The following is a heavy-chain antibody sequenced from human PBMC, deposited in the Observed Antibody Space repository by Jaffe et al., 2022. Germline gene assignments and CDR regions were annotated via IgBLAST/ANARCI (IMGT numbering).Heavy chain of an antibody. CDR2: IYHSGST. J-gene: IGHJ4*02. V-gene: IGHV4-38-2*01. D-gene: IGHD2-21*01. CDR3: ASSVEMAISYFDY. Sequence: QVQLQESGPGLVKPSETLSLTCAVSGYSISSGYYWGWIRQPPGKGLEWIGSIYHSGSTYYNPSLKSRVTISVDTSKNQFSLKLSSVTAADTAVYYCASSVEMAISYFDYWGQGTLVTVSS. CDR1: GYSISSGYY.